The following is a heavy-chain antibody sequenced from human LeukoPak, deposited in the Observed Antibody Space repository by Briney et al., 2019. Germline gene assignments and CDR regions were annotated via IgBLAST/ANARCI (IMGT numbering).Heavy chain of an antibody. CDR1: GGSISSYY. V-gene: IGHV4-59*12. J-gene: IGHJ4*02. Sequence: SETLSLTCTVSGGSISSYYWSWIRQPPGKGLEWIGYIYYSGSTNYNPSLKSRVTISVDTSKNQFSLKLSSVTAADTAVYYCARGWRYYAAYYFDYWGQGTLVTVSS. D-gene: IGHD1-26*01. CDR2: IYYSGST. CDR3: ARGWRYYAAYYFDY.